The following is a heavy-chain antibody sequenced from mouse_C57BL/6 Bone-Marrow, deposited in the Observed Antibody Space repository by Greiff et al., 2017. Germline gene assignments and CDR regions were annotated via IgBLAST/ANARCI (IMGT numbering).Heavy chain of an antibody. J-gene: IGHJ4*01. CDR2: IYPGSGST. Sequence: VQLQQPGAELVKPGASVKMSCKASGYTFTSYWITWVKQRPGQGLEWIGEIYPGSGSTNYNEKFKSKATLTVDTSSSTAYMQLSSLTSEDAAVYYCARRPYYAMDYWGQGTSVTVSS. CDR1: GYTFTSYW. V-gene: IGHV1-55*01. CDR3: ARRPYYAMDY.